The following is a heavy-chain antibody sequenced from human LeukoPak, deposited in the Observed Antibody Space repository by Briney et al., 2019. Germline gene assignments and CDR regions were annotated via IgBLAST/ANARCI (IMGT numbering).Heavy chain of an antibody. CDR2: MSNIDET. CDR3: AKDHPSSGWPAFES. J-gene: IGHJ4*02. D-gene: IGHD6-19*01. V-gene: IGHV3-23*01. CDR1: GLRLEHFA. Sequence: GGSLRLSCTGSGLRLEHFAMSWVRQAPGKGLEWVSAMSNIDETYYSDSVKGRFTLSRDNSKNTLSLQMNSLRDEDTAVYYCAKDHPSSGWPAFESWGQGTLVTVSS.